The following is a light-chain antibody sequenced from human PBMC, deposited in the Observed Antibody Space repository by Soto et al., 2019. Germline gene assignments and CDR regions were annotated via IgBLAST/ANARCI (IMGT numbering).Light chain of an antibody. J-gene: IGKJ4*01. CDR2: GAS. Sequence: EIVLTPSPGTLSLSPGERATLSCRASRSVNNNYLAWYRQKPGQAPRLLIFGASSRATGIPDRFIGSGSGTDFTLTISSLEPEDFAVYFCQQRINWRSTFGGGTQGGYQ. CDR1: RSVNNNY. V-gene: IGKV3D-20*02. CDR3: QQRINWRST.